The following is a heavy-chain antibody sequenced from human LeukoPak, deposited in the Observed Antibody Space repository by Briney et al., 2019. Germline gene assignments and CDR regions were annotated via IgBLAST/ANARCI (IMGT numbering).Heavy chain of an antibody. J-gene: IGHJ4*02. CDR3: AKDRGDSSGNHY. D-gene: IGHD3-22*01. CDR2: ISGSGGST. CDR1: GFTFSNYP. Sequence: GGSLRLSCAASGFTFSNYPMNWVRQAPGKGLEWVSAISGSGGSTYYADSVKGRFTISRDNSKNTLYLQMDSLRAEDTAVYYCAKDRGDSSGNHYWGQGTLVTVSS. V-gene: IGHV3-23*01.